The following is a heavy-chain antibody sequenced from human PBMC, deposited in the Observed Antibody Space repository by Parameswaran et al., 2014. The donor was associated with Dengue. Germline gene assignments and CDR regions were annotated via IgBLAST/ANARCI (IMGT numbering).Heavy chain of an antibody. D-gene: IGHD1-14*01. CDR3: AKDDHPGYYFYGMDV. Sequence: WIRQPPGKGLEWVSGINWNSDNIGYADSVKGRFTISRDNAKKSLYLQMNSLTPEDTALYYCAKDDHPGYYFYGMDVWGQGTTVTVSS. J-gene: IGHJ6*02. V-gene: IGHV3-9*01. CDR2: INWNSDNI.